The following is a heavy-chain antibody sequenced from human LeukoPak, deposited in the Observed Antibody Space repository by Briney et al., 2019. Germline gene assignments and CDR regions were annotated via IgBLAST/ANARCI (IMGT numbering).Heavy chain of an antibody. CDR2: ISSSSSYI. V-gene: IGHV3-21*01. D-gene: IGHD3-3*01. CDR1: GFSFSAYV. J-gene: IGHJ3*02. CDR3: ARVPWDFWSGDAFDI. Sequence: PGGSLRLSCAASGFSFSAYVMSWVRQAPGKGLEWVSSISSSSSYIYYADSVKGRFTISRDNAKNSLYLQMNSLRAEDTAVYYCARVPWDFWSGDAFDIWGQGTMVTVSS.